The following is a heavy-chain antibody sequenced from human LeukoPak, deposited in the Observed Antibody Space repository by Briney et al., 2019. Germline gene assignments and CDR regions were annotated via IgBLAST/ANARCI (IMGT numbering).Heavy chain of an antibody. Sequence: ESGPALVKPTQTLTLICTFSGFSLDTTEMRVNWIRQPPGKALEWLARIDWDDDKYYSPSLKTRLTISKDTSKNRVVLVMTNMDPVDTATYYCARIKGYDYYFDYWGQGTLVTVSS. CDR3: ARIKGYDYYFDY. V-gene: IGHV2-70*04. CDR1: GFSLDTTEMR. CDR2: IDWDDDK. D-gene: IGHD5-12*01. J-gene: IGHJ4*02.